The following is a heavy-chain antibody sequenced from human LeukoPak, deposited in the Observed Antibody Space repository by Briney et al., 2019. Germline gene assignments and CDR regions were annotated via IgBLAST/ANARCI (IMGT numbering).Heavy chain of an antibody. CDR3: ARARGDYDFWSGPIDN. V-gene: IGHV1-18*01. Sequence: EASAKVSCKASGYTFTNYGISWVRQAPGQGLEWMGWISAYNGNTNYAQNLQGRVTMTTDTSTSTAYMELRSLRSDDTAVYYCARARGDYDFWSGPIDNWGQGTLVTVSS. CDR2: ISAYNGNT. CDR1: GYTFTNYG. D-gene: IGHD3-3*01. J-gene: IGHJ4*02.